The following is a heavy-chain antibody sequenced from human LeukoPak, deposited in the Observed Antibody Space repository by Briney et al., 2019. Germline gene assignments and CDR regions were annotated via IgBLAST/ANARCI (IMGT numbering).Heavy chain of an antibody. CDR3: ASCSTSCYDAFDI. CDR1: GYTFTIYG. D-gene: IGHD2-2*01. Sequence: AASVKVSCKASGYTFTIYGISWVRQAPGQGLEWMGWISAYNGNTNYAQKLQGRVTMTTDTSTSTAYMELRSLRSDDTAVYYCASCSTSCYDAFDIWGQGTMVTVSS. J-gene: IGHJ3*02. V-gene: IGHV1-18*04. CDR2: ISAYNGNT.